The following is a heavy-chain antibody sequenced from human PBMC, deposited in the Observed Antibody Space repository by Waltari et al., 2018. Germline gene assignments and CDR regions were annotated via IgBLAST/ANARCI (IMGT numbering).Heavy chain of an antibody. J-gene: IGHJ1*01. CDR2: IYTGGGA. CDR1: GGSISSYY. D-gene: IGHD6-19*01. Sequence: QVQLQESGPGLVKPSETLSLTCTVSGGSISSYYWSWIRQPPGKGLEWIGYIYTGGGANYNPALKGRVTISVDSSMNQFSLKLISVTAADSAVYYCASSLAVIGTGDFQHWGQGTLVTVSS. CDR3: ASSLAVIGTGDFQH. V-gene: IGHV4-4*09.